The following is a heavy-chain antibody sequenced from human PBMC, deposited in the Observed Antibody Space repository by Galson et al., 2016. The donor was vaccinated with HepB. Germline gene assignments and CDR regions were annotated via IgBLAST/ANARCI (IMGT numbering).Heavy chain of an antibody. CDR2: ISFDGNSK. Sequence: SLRLSCAASGFTFNNYAMHWVRQAPGKGLEWVAVISFDGNSKYYADSVKGRFTISRDSSKSTLYLQMNSLRIEDTAIYYCARGDFPPSFFGYWGRGSLVTVSS. J-gene: IGHJ4*02. D-gene: IGHD3-16*01. CDR3: ARGDFPPSFFGY. CDR1: GFTFNNYA. V-gene: IGHV3-30-3*01.